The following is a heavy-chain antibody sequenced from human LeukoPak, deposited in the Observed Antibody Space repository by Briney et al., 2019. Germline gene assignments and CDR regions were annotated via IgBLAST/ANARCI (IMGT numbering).Heavy chain of an antibody. V-gene: IGHV6-1*01. CDR1: GDSVSSNSAA. CDR3: ARDGWPAFDY. J-gene: IGHJ4*02. Sequence: SQTLSLTCAISGDSVSSNSAAWSWIRQSPWRGLEWLGRTYYRSKWYTDYAVSVKSRITINPDTSKNQFSLQLNSVTPEDTAVYFCARDGWPAFDYWGQGTLVTVSS. D-gene: IGHD2-15*01. CDR2: TYYRSKWYT.